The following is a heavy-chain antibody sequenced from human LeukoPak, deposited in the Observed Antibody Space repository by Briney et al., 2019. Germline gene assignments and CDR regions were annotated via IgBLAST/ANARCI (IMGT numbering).Heavy chain of an antibody. V-gene: IGHV1-18*01. CDR2: ISAYNGNT. D-gene: IGHD2-2*01. Sequence: ASVKVSCKASGYTFTSCGISWVRQAPGQGLEWMGWISAYNGNTNYAQKLQGRVTMTTDTSTSTAYMELRSLRSDDTAVYYCARLGYCSSTSCYGNFDYWGQGTLVTVSS. CDR3: ARLGYCSSTSCYGNFDY. CDR1: GYTFTSCG. J-gene: IGHJ4*02.